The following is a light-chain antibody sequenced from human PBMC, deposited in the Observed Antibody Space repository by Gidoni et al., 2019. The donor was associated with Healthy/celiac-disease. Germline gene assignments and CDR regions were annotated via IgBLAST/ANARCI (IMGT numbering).Light chain of an antibody. CDR1: QSVLYSSNNKNY. CDR2: WAS. J-gene: IGKJ4*01. V-gene: IGKV4-1*01. Sequence: DIVMNQSPDSLAVSLGERATINCKSSQSVLYSSNNKNYLAWYQQKPGQPPQLLIYWASTRESGVPDRFRCSGSGTDFTLTISSLQAEDVAFYYCQQYYSTPLTFGGGTKVEIK. CDR3: QQYYSTPLT.